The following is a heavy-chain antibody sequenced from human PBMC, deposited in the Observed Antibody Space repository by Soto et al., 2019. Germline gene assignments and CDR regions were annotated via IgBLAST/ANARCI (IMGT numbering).Heavy chain of an antibody. CDR3: VSDRGYGHASVPYS. V-gene: IGHV3-30*03. CDR2: ISYDGSLQ. J-gene: IGHJ4*02. D-gene: IGHD5-18*01. CDR1: GFAFSSYG. Sequence: QAQLVESGGGVVQPGRSLRLSCAASGFAFSSYGMHWVRQAPGTGLEWVAVISYDGSLQHYADSVKGRFTISRDNAKNMVLLQMSSLGAEDPAVYYCVSDRGYGHASVPYSWGQGTLVSVSS.